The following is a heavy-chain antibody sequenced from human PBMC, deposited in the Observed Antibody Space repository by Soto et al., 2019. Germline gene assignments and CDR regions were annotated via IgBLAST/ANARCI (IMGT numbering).Heavy chain of an antibody. CDR2: INHSGST. Sequence: QVQLQQWGAGLLKPSETLSLTCAVYGGSFSGYYWSWIRQPPGKGLEWIGEINHSGSTNYNPSLKSRVTISVDTSKNQFSLKLSSVTAADTAVYYCARRRSVSSTSGRRGYYYGMDVWGQGTTVTVSS. CDR3: ARRRSVSSTSGRRGYYYGMDV. V-gene: IGHV4-34*01. CDR1: GGSFSGYY. J-gene: IGHJ6*02. D-gene: IGHD6-13*01.